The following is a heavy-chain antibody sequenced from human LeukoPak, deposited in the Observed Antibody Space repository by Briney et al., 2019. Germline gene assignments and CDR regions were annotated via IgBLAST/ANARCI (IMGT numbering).Heavy chain of an antibody. V-gene: IGHV3-9*01. D-gene: IGHD6-19*01. Sequence: GGSLRLSCAASGFTFDDYAMHWVRQAPGKGLEWVSGISWNSGSIGYADSVKGRFTISRDNARNSLYLQMNSLKPEDTALYYCAKVLRGRLVRDPFDYWGQGTLVTVSS. CDR1: GFTFDDYA. CDR3: AKVLRGRLVRDPFDY. J-gene: IGHJ4*02. CDR2: ISWNSGSI.